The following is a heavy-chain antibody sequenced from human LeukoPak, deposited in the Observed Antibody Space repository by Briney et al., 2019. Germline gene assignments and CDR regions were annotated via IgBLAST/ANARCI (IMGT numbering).Heavy chain of an antibody. CDR3: ARDWKSTSNYYYGMDV. CDR2: IYYSGNT. J-gene: IGHJ6*02. D-gene: IGHD1-1*01. CDR1: GGSISGYY. V-gene: IGHV4-59*01. Sequence: PSETLSLTCSVSGGSISGYYWSWIRQPPGKGLEWIGYIYYSGNTNYNPSLKRRVTMSVDTSKNQFSLKLSSVTAADTAVYYCARDWKSTSNYYYGMDVWGLGTTVTVSS.